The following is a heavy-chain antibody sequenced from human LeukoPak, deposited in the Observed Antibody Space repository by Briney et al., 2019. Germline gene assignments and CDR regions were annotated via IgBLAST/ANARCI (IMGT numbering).Heavy chain of an antibody. V-gene: IGHV6-1*01. CDR1: GDSVSSNSAA. Sequence: SQTLSLTCASSGDSVSSNSAAWNWIRQSPSRGLEWLGRTYYRAKWYNDYAVSVQSRINIKPDTSKNQFSLQLNSVTPEDTAEYYCARQSTTNSRYYGMDVWGQGTTVIVSS. J-gene: IGHJ6*02. CDR3: ARQSTTNSRYYGMDV. D-gene: IGHD1-14*01. CDR2: TYYRAKWYN.